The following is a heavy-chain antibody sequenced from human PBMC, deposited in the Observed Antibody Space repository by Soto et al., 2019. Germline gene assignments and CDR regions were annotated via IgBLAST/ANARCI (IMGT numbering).Heavy chain of an antibody. D-gene: IGHD2-2*02. CDR2: ISWSSVTF. V-gene: IGHV3-9*01. J-gene: IGHJ6*02. Sequence: HPGGSLRLSCAASGFNFDDYAMHWVRQAPGKGLEWVSGISWSSVTFDYADSVKGRFTISRDNAKNSLYLQMNSLRAEDTAVYYCARDQYCISTSCYKNYYYYYGMHVWGQGTTVTVSS. CDR1: GFNFDDYA. CDR3: ARDQYCISTSCYKNYYYYYGMHV.